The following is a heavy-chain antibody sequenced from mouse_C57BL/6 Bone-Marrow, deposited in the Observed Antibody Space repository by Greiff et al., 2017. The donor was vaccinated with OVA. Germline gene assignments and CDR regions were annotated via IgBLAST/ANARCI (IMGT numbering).Heavy chain of an antibody. V-gene: IGHV1-59*01. J-gene: IGHJ2*01. D-gene: IGHD1-1*01. CDR1: GYTFTSYW. CDR2: IDPSDSYT. Sequence: QVQLQQPGAELVRPGTSVKLSCKASGYTFTSYWMHWVKQRPGQGLEWIGVIDPSDSYTNYNQKFKGKATLTVDTSSSTAYMQLSSLTSEDSAVYYCALLLRLYYWGQGTTLTASS. CDR3: ALLLRLYY.